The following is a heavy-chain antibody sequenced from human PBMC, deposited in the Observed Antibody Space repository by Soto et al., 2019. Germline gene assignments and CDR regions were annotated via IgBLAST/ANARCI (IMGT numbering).Heavy chain of an antibody. D-gene: IGHD3-22*01. CDR3: AVDSSGYYYWELTFDY. V-gene: IGHV1-18*01. CDR1: GYTFTSYG. Sequence: ASVKVSCKASGYTFTSYGISWVRQAPGQGLEWMGWISAYNGNTNYAQKLQGRVTMTTDTSTSTAYMELRSLRSDDTAVYYCAVDSSGYYYWELTFDYWGQGTLDTVSS. J-gene: IGHJ4*02. CDR2: ISAYNGNT.